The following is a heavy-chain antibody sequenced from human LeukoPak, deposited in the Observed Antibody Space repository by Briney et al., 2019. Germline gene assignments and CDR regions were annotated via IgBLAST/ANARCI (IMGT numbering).Heavy chain of an antibody. V-gene: IGHV3-7*01. Sequence: PGGSLRLSCEASGFTFSSYWMSWVRQAPGKGLEWVANIKQDGSGKYYVDSVKGRFTISRDNAKNSLYLQMNSLRAEDTALYYCASGRQLGYWGQGTLVTVSS. CDR2: IKQDGSGK. J-gene: IGHJ4*02. CDR3: ASGRQLGY. D-gene: IGHD3-16*01. CDR1: GFTFSSYW.